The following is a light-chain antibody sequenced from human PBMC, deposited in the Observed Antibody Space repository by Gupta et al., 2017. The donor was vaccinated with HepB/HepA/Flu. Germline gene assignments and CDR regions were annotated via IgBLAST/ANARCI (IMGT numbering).Light chain of an antibody. J-gene: IGKJ3*01. CDR3: QQRNKGHPFVT. CDR1: QSVGSY. V-gene: IGKV3-11*01. Sequence: EIVLTQSPATLSLSPGQRAALSCRASQSVGSYLAWYQQKPGQVPRLLIYDASNRSSDIPPTCSGSGVGTDANLTISSRDPEDFEVYYCQQRNKGHPFVTFGHGTTVDIK. CDR2: DAS.